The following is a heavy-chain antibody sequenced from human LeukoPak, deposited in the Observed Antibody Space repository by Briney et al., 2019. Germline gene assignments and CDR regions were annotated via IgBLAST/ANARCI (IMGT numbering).Heavy chain of an antibody. CDR2: INSDGSST. Sequence: GGSLRLSCAASGFTFSSYWTHWVRQAPGKGLVWVSRINSDGSSTTYADSVKGRFTISRDNAKNTLHLQMNSLRAEDTAVYYCARVGRSDYYDSSGYYHDYYHFDYWGQGTLVTVSS. D-gene: IGHD3-22*01. V-gene: IGHV3-74*01. J-gene: IGHJ4*02. CDR3: ARVGRSDYYDSSGYYHDYYHFDY. CDR1: GFTFSSYW.